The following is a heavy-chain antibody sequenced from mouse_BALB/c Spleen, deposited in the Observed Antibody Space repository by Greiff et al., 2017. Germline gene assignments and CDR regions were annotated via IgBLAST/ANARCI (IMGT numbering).Heavy chain of an antibody. V-gene: IGHV1S41*01. D-gene: IGHD1-1*02. CDR3: ARSSRYYDYAMDY. CDR1: GYTFTSYW. Sequence: DLVKPGASVKLSCKASGYTFTSYWINWIKQRPGQGLEWIGRIAPGSGSTYYNEMFKGKATLTVDTSSSTAYIQLSSLSSEDSAVYFCARSSRYYDYAMDYWGQGTSVTVSS. CDR2: IAPGSGST. J-gene: IGHJ4*01.